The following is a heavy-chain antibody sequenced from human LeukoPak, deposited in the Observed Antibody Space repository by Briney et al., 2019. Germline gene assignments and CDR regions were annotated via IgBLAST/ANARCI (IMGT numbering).Heavy chain of an antibody. CDR1: GGSFSGYY. J-gene: IGHJ3*02. CDR2: IHHSGST. CDR3: AGPRISKVRGIIRLLRAFDI. V-gene: IGHV4-34*01. D-gene: IGHD3-10*01. Sequence: SETLSLTRAVNGGSFSGYYWSWIRQPPGKGLEWIGEIHHSGSTNYNPSLKSRVTISVYTSKNQFSLKLSSVTAADTAVYYCAGPRISKVRGIIRLLRAFDIWGQGTMVTV.